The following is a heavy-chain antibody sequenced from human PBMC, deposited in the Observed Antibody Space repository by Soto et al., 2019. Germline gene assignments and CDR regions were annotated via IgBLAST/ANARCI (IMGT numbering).Heavy chain of an antibody. V-gene: IGHV3-21*01. CDR3: ARESEDLTSNFDY. CDR2: ITSGSTYI. J-gene: IGHJ4*02. CDR1: GFTFSTYT. Sequence: GGSLRLSCAASGFTFSTYTMNWVRQAPGKGLEWVSSITSGSTYIYYAESVKGRFTVSRDNANNSLYLQMNSLRAEDTAIYYCARESEDLTSNFDYWGQGTLVTVSS.